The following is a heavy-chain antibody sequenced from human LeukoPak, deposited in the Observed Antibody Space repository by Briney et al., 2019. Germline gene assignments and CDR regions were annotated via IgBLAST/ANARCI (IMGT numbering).Heavy chain of an antibody. D-gene: IGHD3-10*01. Sequence: GASVKVSCKASGYTFTSYGISWVRQAPGQGLEWMGWISAYNGNTNYAQKLQGRVTMTTDTSTSTAYMELRSLRSDDTAVYYCARWDPYGSGSAIYYYYYMDVWGKGTTVTVSS. CDR2: ISAYNGNT. CDR1: GYTFTSYG. V-gene: IGHV1-18*01. J-gene: IGHJ6*03. CDR3: ARWDPYGSGSAIYYYYYMDV.